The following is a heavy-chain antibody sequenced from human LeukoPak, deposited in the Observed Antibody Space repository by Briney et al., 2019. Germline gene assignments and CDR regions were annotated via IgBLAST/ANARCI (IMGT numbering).Heavy chain of an antibody. CDR1: GGSISSYY. J-gene: IGHJ4*02. V-gene: IGHV4-59*01. D-gene: IGHD5-12*01. Sequence: SETLSLTCTVSGGSISSYYWSWIRQPPGKGLEWIGYIYYSGSTNYNPSLKSRVTISVDTSKNQFSLKLSSVTAADTAVYYCASISGYDDYYFDYWGQGTLVTVSS. CDR3: ASISGYDDYYFDY. CDR2: IYYSGST.